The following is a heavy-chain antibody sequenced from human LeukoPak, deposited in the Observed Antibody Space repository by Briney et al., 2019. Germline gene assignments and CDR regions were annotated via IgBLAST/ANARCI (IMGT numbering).Heavy chain of an antibody. J-gene: IGHJ4*02. Sequence: GGSLRLSCVASGFTFSDPYMNWVRQAPGKWLESVGRIRNRGQSYTAAYAASVQGRFTISRDDSENSLYLQMNSLKTDDTAIYYCARDTNASPDDCWGRGTLVTVSS. CDR3: ARDTNASPDDC. D-gene: IGHD2-8*01. V-gene: IGHV3-72*01. CDR1: GFTFSDPY. CDR2: IRNRGQSYTA.